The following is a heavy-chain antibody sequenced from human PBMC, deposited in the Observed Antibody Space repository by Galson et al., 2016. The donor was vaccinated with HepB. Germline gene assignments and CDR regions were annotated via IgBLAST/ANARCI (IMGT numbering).Heavy chain of an antibody. D-gene: IGHD6-19*01. CDR1: GFTFSTYW. CDR3: ARDPGSSIPVAGTG. V-gene: IGHV3-74*01. CDR2: INSDGSST. Sequence: SLRLSCAASGFTFSTYWMHWVRQAPGKGLMWVSRINSDGSSTTYADSVKGRFTISRDNAKNTLYLQMNSLRAEDTAVYYCARDPGSSIPVAGTGWGQGTLVTASS. J-gene: IGHJ4*02.